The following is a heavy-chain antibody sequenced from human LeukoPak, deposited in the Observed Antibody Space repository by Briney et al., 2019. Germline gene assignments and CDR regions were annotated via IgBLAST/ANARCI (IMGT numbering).Heavy chain of an antibody. CDR2: MNPNSGNT. V-gene: IGHV1-8*01. Sequence: ASVKVSCKASGYTFTSYDINWVRQATGQGLEWMGWMNPNSGNTGYAQKFQGRVTMTRNTSISTAYMELSSLRSEDTAVYYCARERGSGSWFYYYYGMDVWGQGTTVTVSS. CDR3: ARERGSGSWFYYYYGMDV. D-gene: IGHD6-13*01. J-gene: IGHJ6*02. CDR1: GYTFTSYD.